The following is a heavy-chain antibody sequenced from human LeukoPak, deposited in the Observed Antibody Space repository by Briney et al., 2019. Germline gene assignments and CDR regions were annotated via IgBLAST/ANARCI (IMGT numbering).Heavy chain of an antibody. Sequence: GESLKISCKGSGYSFTSYWIGWVPQMSGKGLEWMGIIYPGDSYTLFSPPFQGQVATSADKSISTAYLQWSSLKASDTAMYYCARQNDCSSTSCYAGSNWFDPWGQGTLVTVSS. CDR2: IYPGDSYT. J-gene: IGHJ5*02. CDR1: GYSFTSYW. V-gene: IGHV5-51*01. D-gene: IGHD2-2*01. CDR3: ARQNDCSSTSCYAGSNWFDP.